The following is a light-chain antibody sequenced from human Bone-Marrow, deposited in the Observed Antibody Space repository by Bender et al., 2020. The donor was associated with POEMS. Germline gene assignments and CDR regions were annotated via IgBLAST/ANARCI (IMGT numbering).Light chain of an antibody. J-gene: IGLJ1*01. CDR3: LSHDSSVSGYV. CDR2: GYN. V-gene: IGLV1-44*01. Sequence: QSVLTQPPSASGTPGQRVTISCSGTNFNIGNNPVNWYQQLPGTAPKLLIYGYNNRPSGVPDRFSGSKSGTSASLAITGLQAEDEADYYCLSHDSSVSGYVFGTGTKVTVL. CDR1: NFNIGNNP.